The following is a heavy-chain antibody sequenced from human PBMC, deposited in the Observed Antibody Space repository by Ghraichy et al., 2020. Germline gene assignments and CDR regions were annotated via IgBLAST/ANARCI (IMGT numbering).Heavy chain of an antibody. J-gene: IGHJ3*02. D-gene: IGHD3-22*01. CDR2: INHSGST. Sequence: SQTLSLTCAVYGGSFSGYYWSWIRQPPGKGLEWIGEINHSGSTNYNPSLKSRVTISVDTSKNQFSLKLSSVTAADTAVYYCARAIKLYSYRYYDSSGYSRPGAFDIWGQGTMVTVSS. CDR1: GGSFSGYY. V-gene: IGHV4-34*01. CDR3: ARAIKLYSYRYYDSSGYSRPGAFDI.